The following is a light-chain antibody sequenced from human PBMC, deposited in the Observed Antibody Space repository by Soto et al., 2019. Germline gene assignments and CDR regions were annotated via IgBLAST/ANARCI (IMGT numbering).Light chain of an antibody. CDR3: QQSSNTPLT. CDR1: QTISDY. J-gene: IGKJ4*01. V-gene: IGKV1-39*01. CDR2: AAS. Sequence: DIHMTQSPSTLSSSLVDRVTITCRASQTISDYLNWYQQKPGKAPSLLIYAASSLQSGVPSRFSASGSGTDFTLTITSLQPQDFAAYYCQQSSNTPLTFGGGTKVDIK.